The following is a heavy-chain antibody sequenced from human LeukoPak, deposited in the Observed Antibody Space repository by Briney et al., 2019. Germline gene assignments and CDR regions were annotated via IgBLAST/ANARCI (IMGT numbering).Heavy chain of an antibody. J-gene: IGHJ4*02. CDR1: GFTFSSYW. Sequence: GGSLRLSCAASGFTFSSYWMSWVRQAPGKGLEWVANIKQDGSEKYYVDSVKGRFTISRDNAKNSLYLQMNSLRAEDTAVYYCASFVFVSGSSAAFDYWGQGTLVTVSS. D-gene: IGHD6-6*01. CDR3: ASFVFVSGSSAAFDY. CDR2: IKQDGSEK. V-gene: IGHV3-7*01.